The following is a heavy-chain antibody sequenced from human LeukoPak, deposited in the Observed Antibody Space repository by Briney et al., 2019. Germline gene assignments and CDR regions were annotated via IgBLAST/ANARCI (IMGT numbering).Heavy chain of an antibody. Sequence: GGSLRLSCAASGFTFSSFWMHWVRQAPGKGLVWVSRIKSDGSSTTYADSVKGRFTISRDNAKNTLYLQMNSLRAEDTAVYYCATNYYGSGPDHWGQGTLVTVSS. J-gene: IGHJ4*02. CDR2: IKSDGSST. CDR1: GFTFSSFW. V-gene: IGHV3-74*01. D-gene: IGHD3-10*01. CDR3: ATNYYGSGPDH.